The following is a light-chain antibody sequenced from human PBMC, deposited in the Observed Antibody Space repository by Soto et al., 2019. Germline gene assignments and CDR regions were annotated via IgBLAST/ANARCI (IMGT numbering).Light chain of an antibody. CDR3: QQYNNWPSTWT. CDR2: GAS. J-gene: IGKJ1*01. CDR1: QSVSSN. V-gene: IGKV3-15*01. Sequence: EIVMTQSPATLSVSPGERATLSCRASQSVSSNLAWYQQKPGQAPRLLIYGASTRATGIPARFSGSGSGTEFTLTISSLQSEDFAVYYRQQYNNWPSTWTFGQGTKVEIK.